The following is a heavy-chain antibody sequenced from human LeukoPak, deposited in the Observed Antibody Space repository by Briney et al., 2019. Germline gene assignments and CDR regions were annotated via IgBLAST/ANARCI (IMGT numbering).Heavy chain of an antibody. CDR1: GGSISSSNW. D-gene: IGHD3-22*01. V-gene: IGHV4-4*02. J-gene: IGHJ6*02. Sequence: SETLSLTCAVSGGSISSSNWRSWVRQPPGKGLERIGEIYHSGNTNYNPSLKSRVTISVDKSKNQFSLKLSSVTAADTAVYYCATRKDSSGYFPHYYFYTMDVWGQGTTVTVSS. CDR3: ATRKDSSGYFPHYYFYTMDV. CDR2: IYHSGNT.